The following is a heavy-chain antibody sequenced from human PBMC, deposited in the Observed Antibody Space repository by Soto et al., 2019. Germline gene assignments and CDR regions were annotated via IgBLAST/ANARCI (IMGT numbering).Heavy chain of an antibody. Sequence: QVQLQESGPGLVKPSQTLSLMCTVSGAPISGGDYHWSWIRPPPGQGLEWIGYIFPSGATHYNSSLGIRINMSVETSKSHFSLKLTSVTAAHTAVYVCARGSADKRYFDLWCRGTLVTVSS. CDR1: GAPISGGDYH. V-gene: IGHV4-30-4*01. CDR2: IFPSGAT. J-gene: IGHJ2*01. CDR3: ARGSADKRYFDL.